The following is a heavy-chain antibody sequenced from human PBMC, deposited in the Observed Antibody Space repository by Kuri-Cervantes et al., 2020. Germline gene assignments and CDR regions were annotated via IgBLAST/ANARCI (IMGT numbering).Heavy chain of an antibody. V-gene: IGHV3-11*06. D-gene: IGHD3-10*01. Sequence: GGSLRLSCAASGFTFSDYYMSWIRQAPGKGLEWVSSISSSSSYIDYADSVKGRFTISRDNAKNSLYLQMNSLRAEDTAVYYCAGRGSGTGFDPWGQGTLVTVSS. CDR3: AGRGSGTGFDP. CDR2: ISSSSSYI. CDR1: GFTFSDYY. J-gene: IGHJ5*02.